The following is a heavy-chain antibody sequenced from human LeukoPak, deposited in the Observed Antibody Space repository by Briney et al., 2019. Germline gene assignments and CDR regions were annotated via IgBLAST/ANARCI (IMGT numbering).Heavy chain of an antibody. J-gene: IGHJ4*02. V-gene: IGHV4-34*01. Sequence: SETLSLTCAVYGGSFSGYYWSWIRQPPGKGLEWIGEINHSGSTNYNPSLKSRVTISVDTSKNQFSLKLSSVTAADTAVYYCATRSTWIQLWYKGGFDYWGQGTLVTVSS. D-gene: IGHD5-18*01. CDR3: ATRSTWIQLWYKGGFDY. CDR1: GGSFSGYY. CDR2: INHSGST.